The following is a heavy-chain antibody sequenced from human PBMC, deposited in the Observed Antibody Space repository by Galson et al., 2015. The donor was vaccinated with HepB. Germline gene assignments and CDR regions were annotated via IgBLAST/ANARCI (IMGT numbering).Heavy chain of an antibody. CDR2: LYGDVIN. CDR1: GFSLSTSGGG. J-gene: IGHJ4*02. CDR3: AHRRGFGIGRYSSSWYKGELFDY. D-gene: IGHD6-13*01. V-gene: IGHV2-5*02. Sequence: PALVKPTQTLTLTCTFSGFSLSTSGGGGGWSRRPPGRAWEWLALLYGDVINGYSPSLKSRLTITKDTSKNQVVLTMTNMDPVDTATYYCAHRRGFGIGRYSSSWYKGELFDYWGQGTLVTVSS.